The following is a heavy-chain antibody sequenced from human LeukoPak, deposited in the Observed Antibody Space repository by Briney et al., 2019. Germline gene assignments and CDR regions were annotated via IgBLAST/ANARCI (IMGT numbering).Heavy chain of an antibody. CDR3: ARRAPFSNWFDP. V-gene: IGHV4-31*03. J-gene: IGHJ5*02. CDR1: GASITNDDYY. Sequence: SQTLSLTCTVSGASITNDDYYWSWIRQHPGRGLEWVGYIYFSGSTYYNPTLKSRASVSVDTSKSQFSLRLTSVTAADTAVYYCARRAPFSNWFDPWGQGTLVIVSS. D-gene: IGHD2-2*01. CDR2: IYFSGST.